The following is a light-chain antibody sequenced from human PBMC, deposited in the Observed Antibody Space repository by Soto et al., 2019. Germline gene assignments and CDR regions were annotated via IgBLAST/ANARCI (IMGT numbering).Light chain of an antibody. CDR1: SSNIGAGYD. CDR2: GNS. Sequence: QSVLTQPPSVSGAPGQRVTISCTGSSSNIGAGYDVHWYQQLPGTAPKLLIYGNSNRPSGVPDRFSGSKSGTSASLAITGLEAEDEADSYCQSYDSSLSGWVFGGGTTVTVL. J-gene: IGLJ2*01. CDR3: QSYDSSLSGWV. V-gene: IGLV1-40*01.